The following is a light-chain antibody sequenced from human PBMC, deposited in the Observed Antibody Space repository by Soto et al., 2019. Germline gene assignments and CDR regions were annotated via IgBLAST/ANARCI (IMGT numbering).Light chain of an antibody. CDR1: RSNIGAGYD. Sequence: SVLTQPPSVSGAPGQRVTISCTGSRSNIGAGYDVQWYQQLPGTAPKLVIYGNSNRPSGVPDRFSGSKSGTSASLAITGLQAEDEADYYCQSYDSSLSGVVFGGGTKLTVL. CDR3: QSYDSSLSGVV. CDR2: GNS. V-gene: IGLV1-40*01. J-gene: IGLJ2*01.